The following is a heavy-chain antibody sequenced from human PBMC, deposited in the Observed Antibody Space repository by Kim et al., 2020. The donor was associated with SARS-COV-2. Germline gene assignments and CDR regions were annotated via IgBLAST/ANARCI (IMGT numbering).Heavy chain of an antibody. J-gene: IGHJ5*02. D-gene: IGHD1-26*01. CDR1: GFTFSSYS. Sequence: GGSLRLSCAASGFTFSSYSMNWVRQAPGKGLEWVSSISSSSSYIYYADSVKGRFTISRDNAKNSLYLQMNSLRAEDTAVYYCARGVDSGSYSWFDPWGQGTLVTVSS. V-gene: IGHV3-21*01. CDR3: ARGVDSGSYSWFDP. CDR2: ISSSSSYI.